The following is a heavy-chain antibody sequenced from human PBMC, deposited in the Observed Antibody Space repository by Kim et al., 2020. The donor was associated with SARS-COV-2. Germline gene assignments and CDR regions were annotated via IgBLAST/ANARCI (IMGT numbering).Heavy chain of an antibody. J-gene: IGHJ4*02. Sequence: GGSLRLSCAASGFTFSSYSMNWVRQAPGKGLEWVSSISSSSSYIYYADSVKGRFTISRDNAKNSLYLQMNSLRAEDTAVYYCARDNGERLAFDYWGQGTLVTVSS. V-gene: IGHV3-21*01. D-gene: IGHD1-1*01. CDR2: ISSSSSYI. CDR3: ARDNGERLAFDY. CDR1: GFTFSSYS.